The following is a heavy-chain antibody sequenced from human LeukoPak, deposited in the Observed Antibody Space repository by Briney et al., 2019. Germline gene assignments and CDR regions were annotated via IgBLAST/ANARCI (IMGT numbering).Heavy chain of an antibody. CDR2: INPNSGVT. CDR1: GYIFTDYH. D-gene: IGHD3-10*01. CDR3: ARGSGLLWFGEPLGWFDP. J-gene: IGHJ5*02. Sequence: GASVKVSCKASGYIFTDYHVHWVRQAPGQGLEWVGWINPNSGVTNYAQKFQGWVTMTRDTSISTAYMELSRLRSDDTAVYYCARGSGLLWFGEPLGWFDPWGQGTLVTVSS. V-gene: IGHV1-2*04.